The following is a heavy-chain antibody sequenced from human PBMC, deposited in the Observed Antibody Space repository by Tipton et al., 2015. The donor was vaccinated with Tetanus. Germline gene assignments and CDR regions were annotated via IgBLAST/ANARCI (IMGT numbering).Heavy chain of an antibody. J-gene: IGHJ5*02. Sequence: TLSLTCTVSGGSINPYYWSWIRQPPGKGLEWIGYIYYTGSTKSNPSLQSRVTISIDTSKNQFSLKLNSVTAADTAVYYCARGFQERWQKSGWFDPLGQGTLVTVSS. D-gene: IGHD5-24*01. CDR1: GGSINPYY. CDR2: IYYTGST. CDR3: ARGFQERWQKSGWFDP. V-gene: IGHV4-59*01.